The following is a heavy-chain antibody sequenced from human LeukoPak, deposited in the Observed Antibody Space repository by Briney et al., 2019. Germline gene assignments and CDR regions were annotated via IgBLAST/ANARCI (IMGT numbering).Heavy chain of an antibody. V-gene: IGHV4-61*01. J-gene: IGHJ5*02. CDR1: GGSVSSGSYY. CDR2: IYFGVST. D-gene: IGHD4-17*01. Sequence: SETLSLTCTVSGGSVSSGSYYWSWIRQPPRKGLEWIGYIYFGVSTNLNPSRKGRVTISVDTSKNQCTLKLTAVAAGDRAVYSCAGGMTTGPDPWGQGDLVTVSS. CDR3: AGGMTTGPDP.